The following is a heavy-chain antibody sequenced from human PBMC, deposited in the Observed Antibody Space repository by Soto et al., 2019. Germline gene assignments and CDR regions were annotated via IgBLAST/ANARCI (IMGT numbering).Heavy chain of an antibody. CDR2: INAGNGNT. CDR1: GYTFTSYA. Sequence: QVQLVQSGAEVKKPGASVKVSCKASGYTFTSYAMHWVRQAPGQRLEWMGWINAGNGNTKYSQKFQGRVTITRDTSASKAEMELSSMRSEDTAVYCWARGDSSSWDSPDYGGQGTLATVSS. V-gene: IGHV1-3*01. J-gene: IGHJ4*02. D-gene: IGHD6-13*01. CDR3: ARGDSSSWDSPDY.